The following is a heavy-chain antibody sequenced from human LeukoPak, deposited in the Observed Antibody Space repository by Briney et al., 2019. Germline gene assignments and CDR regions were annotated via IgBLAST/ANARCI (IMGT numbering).Heavy chain of an antibody. D-gene: IGHD3-16*01. CDR2: MNHSGNT. Sequence: SETLSLTCTVSGYSISSGHYWSWIRQPPGKGLEWIGEMNHSGNTNYNPSLKSRVTISVDTSKNQFSLRLTSVTAADTAVYYCARRPLVGEIDYWGQGALVTVSS. CDR3: ARRPLVGEIDY. CDR1: GYSISSGHY. V-gene: IGHV4-38-2*02. J-gene: IGHJ4*02.